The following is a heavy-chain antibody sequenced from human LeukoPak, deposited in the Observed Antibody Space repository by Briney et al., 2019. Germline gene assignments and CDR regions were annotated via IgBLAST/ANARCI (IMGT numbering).Heavy chain of an antibody. V-gene: IGHV5-51*01. D-gene: IGHD6-13*01. Sequence: GESLKISCKGSGYSFTSYWIGWVRQMPGKGLEWMGIIYPGDSDTRYSPSFQGQVTISADKSISTAYLQWSSLKASDTAMYYCARQLTGYSGSWYVDYWGQGTLVTVSS. J-gene: IGHJ4*02. CDR3: ARQLTGYSGSWYVDY. CDR2: IYPGDSDT. CDR1: GYSFTSYW.